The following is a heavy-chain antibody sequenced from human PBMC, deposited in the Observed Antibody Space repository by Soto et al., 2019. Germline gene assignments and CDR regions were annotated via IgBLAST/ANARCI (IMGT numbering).Heavy chain of an antibody. D-gene: IGHD2-2*03. CDR3: ASSGYCISTSCHHYYGMDV. V-gene: IGHV1-69*13. Sequence: ASVTVSCQASGGTFSSYAISWVRQAPGQGLEWMGGIIPIFGTANYAQKFQGRVTITADESTSTAYMELSSLRSEDTAVYYCASSGYCISTSCHHYYGMDVWGQGTTVTSP. CDR2: IIPIFGTA. J-gene: IGHJ6*02. CDR1: GGTFSSYA.